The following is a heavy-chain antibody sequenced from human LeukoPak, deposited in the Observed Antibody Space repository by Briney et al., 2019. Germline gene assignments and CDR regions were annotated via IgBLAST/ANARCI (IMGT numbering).Heavy chain of an antibody. CDR2: FYYPGST. J-gene: IGHJ4*02. CDR3: ARQEVNVVVPAAIGY. V-gene: IGHV4-59*08. CDR1: GGSIYSYY. D-gene: IGHD2-2*02. Sequence: PSETLSLTCTVSGGSIYSYYWSWIRQPPGKGLEWIGYFYYPGSTNYNPSLTSRVTMSVDTSKNQFSLKLSSVTAADTAVYYCARQEVNVVVPAAIGYWGQGTLVTVSS.